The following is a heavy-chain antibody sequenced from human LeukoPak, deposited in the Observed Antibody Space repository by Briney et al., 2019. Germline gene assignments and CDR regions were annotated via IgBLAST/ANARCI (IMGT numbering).Heavy chain of an antibody. CDR3: AREISGSGSYYNSYYYMDV. J-gene: IGHJ6*03. CDR2: IIPIFGTA. CDR1: GYTFTSYY. Sequence: ASVKVSCKASGYTFTSYYMHWVRQAPGQGLEWIGRIIPIFGTANYAQKFQGRVTIITDESTSTAYMESSSLRSEDTAVYYCAREISGSGSYYNSYYYMDVWGKGTTVTVSS. V-gene: IGHV1-69*05. D-gene: IGHD3-10*01.